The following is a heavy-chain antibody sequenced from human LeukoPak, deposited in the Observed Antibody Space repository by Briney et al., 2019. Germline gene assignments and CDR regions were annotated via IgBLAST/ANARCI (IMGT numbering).Heavy chain of an antibody. CDR1: GFSFSNYG. D-gene: IGHD1-26*01. CDR3: AKDFSVKWELLIGH. CDR2: IRYDGSKK. Sequence: GGSLRLSCAASGFSFSNYGMHWVRQAPGKGLEWVAFIRYDGSKKYYADSVKGRFTISRDKSKNTLSLQMNSLRAEDTAVYYCAKDFSVKWELLIGHWGQGTLVTFSS. J-gene: IGHJ4*02. V-gene: IGHV3-30*02.